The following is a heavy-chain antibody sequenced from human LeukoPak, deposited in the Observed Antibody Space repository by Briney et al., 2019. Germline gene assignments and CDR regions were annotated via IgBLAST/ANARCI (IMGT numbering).Heavy chain of an antibody. CDR3: AKTTAGYSSGRYPGWPVDY. J-gene: IGHJ4*02. V-gene: IGHV3-23*01. D-gene: IGHD6-19*01. Sequence: GGSLRLSCAASGFTFRSYAIYWVRQAPGKGLEWVSGISVSGGDTYFADSVKDRFTISRDNSKNTVFLQMDRLRAEDTAVYYCAKTTAGYSSGRYPGWPVDYWGQGTLVTVSS. CDR1: GFTFRSYA. CDR2: ISVSGGDT.